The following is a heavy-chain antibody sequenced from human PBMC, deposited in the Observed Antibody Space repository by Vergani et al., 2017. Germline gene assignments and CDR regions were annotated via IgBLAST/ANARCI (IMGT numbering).Heavy chain of an antibody. J-gene: IGHJ6*02. CDR2: IYDNGNT. CDR1: GVSIKSRSYY. V-gene: IGHV4-39*02. CDR3: AGDRAIELGGRMRYYYAIDV. D-gene: IGHD3-10*01. Sequence: QLQLQESGPGLVKPSETLSLTCAVSGVSIKSRSYYWGWIRPSPGKGLEWIGSIYDNGNTYYNPALKSRVAISVDTSKNQVSLNLGSVTAADTAVYYCAGDRAIELGGRMRYYYAIDVWGQGTTVTVSS.